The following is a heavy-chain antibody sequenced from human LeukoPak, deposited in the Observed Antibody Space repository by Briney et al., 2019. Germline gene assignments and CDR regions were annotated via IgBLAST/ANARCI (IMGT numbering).Heavy chain of an antibody. D-gene: IGHD2-21*02. J-gene: IGHJ4*02. CDR1: GFTLISYA. V-gene: IGHV3-23*01. CDR3: AKAAGLVVVTAIYY. CDR2: ISGSGGST. Sequence: LGGSLRLSRAASGFTLISYAMSWVRQAPGRGLEGVSAISGSGGSTYYAGSVKGRFTISRDNSKNTLYLQMNSLRAEDTAVYYSAKAAGLVVVTAIYYWGQGTLVTVSS.